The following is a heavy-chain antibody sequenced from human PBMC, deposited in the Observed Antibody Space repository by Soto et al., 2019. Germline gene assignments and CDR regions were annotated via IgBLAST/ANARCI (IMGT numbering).Heavy chain of an antibody. V-gene: IGHV3-23*01. CDR2: ISGSGGST. J-gene: IGHJ4*02. CDR3: AKDRGPCSGGSCYPPSFDY. Sequence: GGSLRLSCAASGFTFSSYAMSWVRQAPGKGLEWVSAISGSGGSTYYADSVKGRFTISRGNSKNTLYLQMNSLRAEDTAVYYCAKDRGPCSGGSCYPPSFDYWGQGTLVTVSS. CDR1: GFTFSSYA. D-gene: IGHD2-15*01.